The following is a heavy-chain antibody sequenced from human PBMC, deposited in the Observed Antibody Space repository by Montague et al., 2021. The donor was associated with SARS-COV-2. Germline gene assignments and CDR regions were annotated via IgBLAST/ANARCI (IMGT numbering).Heavy chain of an antibody. Sequence: TLSLTCTVSGGSISSGSYSRSWIRPPAGKGLEWIGRISISGSTNYTPSLKSRVTISVDTSKNQFSLKLSSVTAADTAVYYCARDIAVAGLFDYWGQGTLVTVSS. CDR3: ARDIAVAGLFDY. V-gene: IGHV4-61*02. D-gene: IGHD6-19*01. J-gene: IGHJ4*02. CDR1: GGSISSGSYS. CDR2: ISISGST.